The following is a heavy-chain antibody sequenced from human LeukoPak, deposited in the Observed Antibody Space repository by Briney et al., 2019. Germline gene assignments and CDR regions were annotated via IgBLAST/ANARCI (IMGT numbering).Heavy chain of an antibody. CDR3: ASKGSRGDFDY. V-gene: IGHV1-69*01. CDR2: IIPIFGTA. D-gene: IGHD1-26*01. J-gene: IGHJ4*02. CDR1: GGTFSSYA. Sequence: ASVKVSCKASGGTFSSYAISWVRQAPGQGLEWMGGIIPIFGTANYAQKFQGRVTITADESTSTAYMELSSLRSEDTAVYYCASKGSRGDFDYWGQGTPVTVSS.